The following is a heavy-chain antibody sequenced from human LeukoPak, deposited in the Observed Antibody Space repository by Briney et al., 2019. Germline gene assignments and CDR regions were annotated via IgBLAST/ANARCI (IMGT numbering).Heavy chain of an antibody. D-gene: IGHD3-9*01. J-gene: IGHJ4*02. V-gene: IGHV3-30-3*01. CDR1: GFTFSSYA. CDR3: ARDGLTYYLDY. CDR2: ISYDGSNK. Sequence: QPGRSLRLSCAASGFTFSSYAMHWVRQAPGKGLEWVAVISYDGSNKYYADSVKGRFTISRDNSKNTLYLQMNSLRAEDTAVYYCARDGLTYYLDYWGQGTLVTVSS.